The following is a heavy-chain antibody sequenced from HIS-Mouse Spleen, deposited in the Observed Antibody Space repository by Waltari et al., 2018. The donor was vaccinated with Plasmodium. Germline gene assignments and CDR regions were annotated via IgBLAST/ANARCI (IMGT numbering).Heavy chain of an antibody. D-gene: IGHD1-7*01. CDR1: GGSLSRSRYY. V-gene: IGHV4-39*07. CDR3: ARDRITGTSYFDY. J-gene: IGHJ4*02. Sequence: QLQLQESGPGLVKPSETLSLTCTVSGGSLSRSRYYWGWIRQPPGKGLEWIGSIYYSGSTYYNPSLKSRVTISVDTSKNQFSLKLSSVTAADTAVYYCARDRITGTSYFDYWGQGTLVTVSS. CDR2: IYYSGST.